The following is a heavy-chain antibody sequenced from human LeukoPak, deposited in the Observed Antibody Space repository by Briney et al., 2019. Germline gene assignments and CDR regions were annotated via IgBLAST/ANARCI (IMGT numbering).Heavy chain of an antibody. CDR2: IYPRDSDT. J-gene: IGHJ4*02. V-gene: IGHV5-51*01. Sequence: GESLKISCKGSGYSFTNYWIGWVRQMPGKGLEWMGIIYPRDSDTRYSPSFQGQVTISADKSISTAYLQWSSLKASDTAMYYCAISVMVTTGYFDYWGQGTLVTVSS. CDR3: AISVMVTTGYFDY. D-gene: IGHD2-21*02. CDR1: GYSFTNYW.